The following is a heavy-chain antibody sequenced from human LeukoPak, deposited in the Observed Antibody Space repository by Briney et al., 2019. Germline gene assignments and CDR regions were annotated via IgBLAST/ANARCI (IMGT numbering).Heavy chain of an antibody. D-gene: IGHD1-1*01. J-gene: IGHJ4*02. CDR2: IIPIFGTA. V-gene: IGHV1-69*13. Sequence: GASVKVSCKTSGYTFTGYYIHWVRQAPGQGLEWMGGIIPIFGTANYAQKFQGRVTITADESTSTAYMELSSLRSEDTAVYYCASRDNWNDPFDYWGQGTLVTVSS. CDR1: GYTFTGYY. CDR3: ASRDNWNDPFDY.